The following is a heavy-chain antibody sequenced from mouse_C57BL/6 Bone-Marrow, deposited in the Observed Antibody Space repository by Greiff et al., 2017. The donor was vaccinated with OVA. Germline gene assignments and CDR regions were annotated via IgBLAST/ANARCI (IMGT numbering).Heavy chain of an antibody. V-gene: IGHV5-12*01. CDR2: ISNGGGST. CDR3: ERHWDY. J-gene: IGHJ2*01. CDR1: GFTFSDYY. Sequence: EVKVVESGGGLVQPGGSLKLSCAASGFTFSDYYMYWVRQTPEKRLEWVAYISNGGGSTYYPDTVKGRFTISRDNAKNTLYLQMSRLKSEDTAMYYCERHWDYWGQGTTLTVSS.